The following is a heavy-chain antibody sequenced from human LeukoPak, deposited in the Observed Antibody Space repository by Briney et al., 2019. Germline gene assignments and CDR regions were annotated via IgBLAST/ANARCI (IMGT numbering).Heavy chain of an antibody. Sequence: TSETLSLTCSVSGGSISGSSYYWGWIRQPPGKGLEWIGNIYSSGSTYYNASLQSRVTISIDTSKNQFSLRLNSVTAADTAMYYCAKSGGYGLIDYWGQGTRVTVSS. CDR3: AKSGGYGLIDY. J-gene: IGHJ4*02. V-gene: IGHV4-39*01. D-gene: IGHD1-26*01. CDR1: GGSISGSSYY. CDR2: IYSSGST.